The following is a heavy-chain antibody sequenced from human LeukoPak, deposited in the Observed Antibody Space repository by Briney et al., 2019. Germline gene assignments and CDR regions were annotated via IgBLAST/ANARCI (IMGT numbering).Heavy chain of an antibody. CDR2: IYYSGST. D-gene: IGHD3-22*01. J-gene: IGHJ6*02. CDR1: GGSISSYY. CDR3: ARSSKSYYDSSGYFYYYYGMDV. Sequence: SETLSLTCTVPGGSISSYYWSWIRQPPGKGLEWIGYIYYSGSTNYNPSLKSRVTISVDTSKNPFSLKLSSVTAADTAVYYCARSSKSYYDSSGYFYYYYGMDVWGQGTTVTVSS. V-gene: IGHV4-59*01.